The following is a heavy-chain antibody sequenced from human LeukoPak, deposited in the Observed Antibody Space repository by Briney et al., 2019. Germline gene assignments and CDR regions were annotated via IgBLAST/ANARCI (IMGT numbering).Heavy chain of an antibody. J-gene: IGHJ4*02. CDR3: ARDHTTSIAVAGTSWIDY. V-gene: IGHV4-38-2*02. CDR1: GYSISSGYY. D-gene: IGHD6-19*01. Sequence: SETLSLSCAASGYSISSGYYWGLIRQPPGKGLGWIGSIYHSGSTYYSPSLKSRVTISVDTSKNQFSLKLSSVTAADTAVYYCARDHTTSIAVAGTSWIDYWGQGTLVTVSS. CDR2: IYHSGST.